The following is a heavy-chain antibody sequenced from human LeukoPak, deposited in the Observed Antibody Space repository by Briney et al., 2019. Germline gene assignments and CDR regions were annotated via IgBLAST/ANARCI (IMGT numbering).Heavy chain of an antibody. V-gene: IGHV3-23*01. CDR3: AKVYGY. CDR2: ISGSGGST. Sequence: PSETLSLTCAVYGGSFSGYYWSWVRQAPGKGLEWVSAISGSGGSTYYADSVKGRFTISRDNSKNTLYLQMNSLRAEDTAVYYCAKVYGYWGQGTLVTVSS. J-gene: IGHJ4*02. D-gene: IGHD2-2*02. CDR1: GGSFSGYY.